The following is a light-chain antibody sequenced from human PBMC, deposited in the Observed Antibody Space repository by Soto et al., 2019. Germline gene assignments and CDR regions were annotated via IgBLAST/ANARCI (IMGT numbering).Light chain of an antibody. J-gene: IGLJ3*02. CDR1: SSNIGSNY. CDR2: SNN. V-gene: IGLV1-47*02. CDR3: AAWDDSLSGWV. Sequence: QSVLTQPPSASGTPGQRVTISCSGSSSNIGSNYVYWYQQLPGTAPKLLIYSNNQRPSGVHDRFSGSKSGTSASLAISGLRSEDEADYYCAAWDDSLSGWVFGGGTQLTVL.